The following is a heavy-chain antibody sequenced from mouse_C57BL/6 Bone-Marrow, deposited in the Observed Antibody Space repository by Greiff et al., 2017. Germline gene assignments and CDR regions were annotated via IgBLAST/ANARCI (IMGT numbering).Heavy chain of an antibody. Sequence: QVQLQQSGAELARPGASVKLSCKASGYTFTSYGISWVKQRTGQGLEWIGEIYPRSGNTYYNEKFKGKATLTADKSSSTAYMELRSLTSEDSAVYFCARDHYYGSSLYYFDDWGQGTTLTVSS. CDR3: ARDHYYGSSLYYFDD. V-gene: IGHV1-81*01. CDR1: GYTFTSYG. CDR2: IYPRSGNT. J-gene: IGHJ2*01. D-gene: IGHD1-1*01.